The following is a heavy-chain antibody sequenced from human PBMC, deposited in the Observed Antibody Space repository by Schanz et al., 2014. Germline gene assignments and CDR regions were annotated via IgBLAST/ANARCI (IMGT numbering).Heavy chain of an antibody. CDR1: GFTLSNSD. D-gene: IGHD3-3*01. V-gene: IGHV3-13*01. Sequence: EVQLVESGGGLVQPGGSLRLSCAASGFTLSNSDMHWVRQGTGKGLEWVSPIGYLGDTYYPDSVKGRFTVSRDNSENTLYLQMNSLRSDDTAVYYCARSAGRDFWSGYYTRFDYWGQGTLVTVSS. J-gene: IGHJ4*02. CDR3: ARSAGRDFWSGYYTRFDY. CDR2: IGYLGDT.